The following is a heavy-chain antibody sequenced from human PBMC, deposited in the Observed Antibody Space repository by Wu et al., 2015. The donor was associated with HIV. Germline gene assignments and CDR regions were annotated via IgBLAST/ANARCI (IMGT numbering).Heavy chain of an antibody. D-gene: IGHD6-19*01. CDR3: ARDLGAVAGTSPYYFDY. V-gene: IGHV1-69*13. J-gene: IGHJ4*02. CDR1: GGTFSNYA. Sequence: QVQLVQSGAEVKRPGSSVRVSCKASGGTFSNYAVSWVRQAPGQGIQWMGRITPLFRKANYAQKFQGRVTITADESTSTVYMDVNNLRSEDTAFYYCARDLGAVAGTSPYYFDYWGQGTLVTVSS. CDR2: ITPLFRKA.